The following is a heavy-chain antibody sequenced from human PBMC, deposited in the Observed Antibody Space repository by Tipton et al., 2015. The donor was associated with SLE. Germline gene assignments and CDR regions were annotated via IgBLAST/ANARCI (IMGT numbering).Heavy chain of an antibody. J-gene: IGHJ4*02. D-gene: IGHD4-11*01. CDR3: ARWAGPTVNFDY. Sequence: GLVKPSETLSLTCTVSGGSISSYYWSWIRQPPGKGLEWIGYIYYSGSTNYNPSLKSRVTISVDTSKNQFSLKLSSVTAADTAVYYCARWAGPTVNFDYWGQGTLVTVPS. V-gene: IGHV4-59*01. CDR2: IYYSGST. CDR1: GGSISSYY.